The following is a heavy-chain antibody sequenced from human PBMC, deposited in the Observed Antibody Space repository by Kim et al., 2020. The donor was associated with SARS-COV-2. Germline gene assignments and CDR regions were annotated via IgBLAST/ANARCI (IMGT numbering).Heavy chain of an antibody. CDR1: GFTFSDYW. CDR2: INSDGSAT. D-gene: IGHD1-26*01. J-gene: IGHJ4*02. CDR3: VLTIVGTTAH. V-gene: IGHV3-74*01. Sequence: GGSLRLSCAASGFTFSDYWMNWVRQAPGKGLVWVSRINSDGSATTYADSVKGRFAISRDNAKNTLSLQMNSLRAEDTAVYYCVLTIVGTTAHWGQGALDT.